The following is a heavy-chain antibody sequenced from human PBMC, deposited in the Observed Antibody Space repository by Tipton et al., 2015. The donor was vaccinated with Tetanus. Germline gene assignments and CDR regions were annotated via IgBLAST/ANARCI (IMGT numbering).Heavy chain of an antibody. V-gene: IGHV4-61*08. CDR1: GGSLRGGDHN. CDR3: ARGWSECSSWSCSPFDS. J-gene: IGHJ4*02. CDR2: ISSSGST. D-gene: IGHD2-2*01. Sequence: TLSLTCTVSGGSLRGGDHNWSWIRQAPGKGLEWLAYISSSGSTNSNYFHKSRITMSRATSKNQFSLSLTSATAADTAVYYCARGWSECSSWSCSPFDSWGQGTLVTVSS.